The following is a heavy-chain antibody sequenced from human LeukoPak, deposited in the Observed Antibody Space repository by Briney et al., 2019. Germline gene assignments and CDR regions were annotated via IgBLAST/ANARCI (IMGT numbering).Heavy chain of an antibody. J-gene: IGHJ4*02. CDR1: GFIFTSYA. D-gene: IGHD2-15*01. CDR2: ISGSGDST. Sequence: GGSLGLSCAASGFIFTSYAMTWVRQAPGKGLEWVSGISGSGDSTYYADSAKGRFTISRDNSKNTMYLQMNSLRAEDTAVYYCAKDIIGWSFDYWGQGTLVTVSS. CDR3: AKDIIGWSFDY. V-gene: IGHV3-23*01.